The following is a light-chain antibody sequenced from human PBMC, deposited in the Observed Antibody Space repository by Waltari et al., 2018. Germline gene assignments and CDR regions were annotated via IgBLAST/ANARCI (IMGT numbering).Light chain of an antibody. Sequence: AIRMTQSPSSFSASTGDRVTITCRASQGISSYLAWYQQKPGKAPKLLIYAASTLQSVVPSRFSGSGSWTDFTLTISCLQSEDFATYYCQQYYSYPWTFGQGTKVEIK. V-gene: IGKV1-8*01. CDR1: QGISSY. CDR3: QQYYSYPWT. J-gene: IGKJ1*01. CDR2: AAS.